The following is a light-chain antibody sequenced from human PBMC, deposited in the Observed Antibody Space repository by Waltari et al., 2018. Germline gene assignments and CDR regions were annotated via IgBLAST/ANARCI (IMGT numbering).Light chain of an antibody. Sequence: DIQLTQFPTSLSASVGNSVNITCRASQTIRNYLYWYQQSPGKAPNLLISAASSLESGVPSRFSGSGSGTDFALTISSLQPEDFASYHCQETYTTLFTFGPGTKVEIK. CDR3: QETYTTLFT. J-gene: IGKJ3*01. CDR1: QTIRNY. V-gene: IGKV1-39*01. CDR2: AAS.